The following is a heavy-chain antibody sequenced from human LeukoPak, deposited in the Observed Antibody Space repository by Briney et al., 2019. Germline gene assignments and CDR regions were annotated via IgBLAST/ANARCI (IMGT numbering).Heavy chain of an antibody. CDR1: GYTFTGYY. V-gene: IGHV1-2*02. CDR3: ARELGFIVGASDFDY. Sequence: GASVKVSRKASGYTFTGYYMHWVRQAPGQGLEWMGWINPNSGGTNYAQKFQGRVTMTRDTSISTAYVELSRLRSDDTAVYYCARELGFIVGASDFDYWGQGTLVTVSS. J-gene: IGHJ4*02. D-gene: IGHD1-26*01. CDR2: INPNSGGT.